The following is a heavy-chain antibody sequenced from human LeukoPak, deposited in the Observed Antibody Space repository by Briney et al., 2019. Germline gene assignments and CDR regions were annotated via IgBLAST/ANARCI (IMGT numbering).Heavy chain of an antibody. CDR3: ARVFHPVSGDGSGSYPPSLDY. CDR1: EFSVGSNY. J-gene: IGHJ4*02. V-gene: IGHV3-66*01. D-gene: IGHD3-10*01. Sequence: GGSLRLSCAASEFSVGSNYMTWVRQAPGKGLEWVSLIYSGGSTYYADSVKGRFTISRDNAKNSLYLQMNSLRADDTAVYYCARVFHPVSGDGSGSYPPSLDYWGQGTLVTVSS. CDR2: IYSGGST.